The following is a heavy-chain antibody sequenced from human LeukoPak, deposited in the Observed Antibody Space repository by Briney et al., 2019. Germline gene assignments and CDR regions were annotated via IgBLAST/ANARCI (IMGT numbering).Heavy chain of an antibody. J-gene: IGHJ4*02. D-gene: IGHD5-12*01. Sequence: SETLSLTCAVYGVSFSGFYWSWIRPPQGKGREWCGETNNSGSTNYKPSLKSRVTISVDTSKNQLCLKLSAVTAADTAVYYCARRLRPGSYYFDYWGQGTLVTVSS. CDR1: GVSFSGFY. V-gene: IGHV4-34*01. CDR2: TNNSGST. CDR3: ARRLRPGSYYFDY.